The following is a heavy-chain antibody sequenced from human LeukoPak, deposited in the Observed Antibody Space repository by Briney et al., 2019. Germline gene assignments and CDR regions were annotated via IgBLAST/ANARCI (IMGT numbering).Heavy chain of an antibody. CDR1: GFTFSSYG. J-gene: IGHJ6*02. CDR3: AKAMVVTIYYYGMDV. CDR2: ISYDGSNK. D-gene: IGHD4/OR15-4a*01. Sequence: PGRSLRLSCAASGFTFSSYGMHWVRHAPGKGLEWVAVISYDGSNKYYADSVKGRFTISRDNSKNTLYLQMNSLRAEDTAVYYCAKAMVVTIYYYGMDVWGQGTTVTVSS. V-gene: IGHV3-30*18.